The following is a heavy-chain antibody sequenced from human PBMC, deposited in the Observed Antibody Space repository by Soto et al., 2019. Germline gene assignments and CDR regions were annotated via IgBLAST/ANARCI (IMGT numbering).Heavy chain of an antibody. CDR1: GFTFGFNA. D-gene: IGHD2-2*01. CDR2: ISAGGVST. CDR3: AKDPPWTVGPLAMDV. J-gene: IGHJ6*02. Sequence: PGGSLRLSCAATGFTFGFNALSWVRQAPGKGLEWVSSISAGGVSTNYADSVRGRFTISRDNSKNTLYLQMNSLSAEDTAVYYCAKDPPWTVGPLAMDVWGQGTTVTVSS. V-gene: IGHV3-23*01.